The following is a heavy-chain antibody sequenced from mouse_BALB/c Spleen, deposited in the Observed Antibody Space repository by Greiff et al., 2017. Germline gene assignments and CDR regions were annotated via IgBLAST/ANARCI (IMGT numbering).Heavy chain of an antibody. Sequence: EVMLVESGGGLVKPGGSLKLSCAASGFTFSSYAMSWVRQSPEKRLEWVAEISSGGSYTYYPDTVTGRFTISRDNAKNTLYLEMSSLRSEDTAMYYCARDNYRFAYWGQGTLVTVSA. V-gene: IGHV5-9-4*01. J-gene: IGHJ3*01. D-gene: IGHD1-1*01. CDR2: ISSGGSYT. CDR1: GFTFSSYA. CDR3: ARDNYRFAY.